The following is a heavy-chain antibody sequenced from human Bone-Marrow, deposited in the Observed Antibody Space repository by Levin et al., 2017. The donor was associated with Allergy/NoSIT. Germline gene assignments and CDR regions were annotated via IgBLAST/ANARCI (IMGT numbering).Heavy chain of an antibody. Sequence: HPGGSLRLSCVASGFVFEDYAMHWVRQRPGKGLEWVSGINWNGYSQRYAVSVKGRFTISRDDATNSLYLQMNSLRPEDTALYYCAKDDNSGGNVAVPGVYWGQGTVVTVSS. CDR2: INWNGYSQ. J-gene: IGHJ4*02. D-gene: IGHD6-19*01. CDR3: AKDDNSGGNVAVPGVY. CDR1: GFVFEDYA. V-gene: IGHV3-9*01.